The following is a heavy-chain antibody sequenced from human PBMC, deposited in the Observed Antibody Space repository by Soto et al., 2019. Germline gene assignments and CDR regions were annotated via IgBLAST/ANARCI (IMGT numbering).Heavy chain of an antibody. J-gene: IGHJ6*02. Sequence: QVQLQESGPGLVKPSGTLSLTCAVSGGSISSSNWWSWVRQPPGKGLEWIGEIYHSGSTNYNPSLKSRVTISVDKSKNQFSLKLSSVTAADTAVYYCARDLNGQPNYYYYGMDVWGQGTTVTVSS. CDR1: GGSISSSNW. D-gene: IGHD2-8*01. V-gene: IGHV4-4*02. CDR2: IYHSGST. CDR3: ARDLNGQPNYYYYGMDV.